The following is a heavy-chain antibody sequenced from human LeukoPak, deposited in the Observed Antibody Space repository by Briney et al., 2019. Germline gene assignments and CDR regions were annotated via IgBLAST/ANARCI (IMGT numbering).Heavy chain of an antibody. CDR2: IYTSGST. J-gene: IGHJ4*02. V-gene: IGHV4-61*02. CDR1: GGSISSGSYY. D-gene: IGHD3-22*01. Sequence: PSETLSLTCTVSGGSISSGSYYWSWIRQPAGKGLEWIGRIYTSGSTNYNPSLKSRFTISVDTSKNQSSLKLSSVTAADTAVYYCARELSGFQLWSQGTLVTVSS. CDR3: ARELSGFQL.